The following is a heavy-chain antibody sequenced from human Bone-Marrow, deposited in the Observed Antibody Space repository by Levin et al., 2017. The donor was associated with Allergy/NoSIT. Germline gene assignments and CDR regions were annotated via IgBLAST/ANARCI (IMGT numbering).Heavy chain of an antibody. D-gene: IGHD5-12*01. Sequence: GESLKISCAASGFTFSDYYMSWIRQAPGKGLEWVSYISSSGSTIYYADSVKGRFTISRDNAKNSLYLQMNSLRAEDTAVYYCAGDIVATDYYYDYYMDVWGKGTTVTVSS. V-gene: IGHV3-11*01. CDR1: GFTFSDYY. CDR2: ISSSGSTI. J-gene: IGHJ6*03. CDR3: AGDIVATDYYYDYYMDV.